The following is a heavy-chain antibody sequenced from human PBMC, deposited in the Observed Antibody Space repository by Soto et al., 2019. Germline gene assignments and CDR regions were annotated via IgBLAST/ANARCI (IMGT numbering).Heavy chain of an antibody. V-gene: IGHV3-23*01. CDR2: VSGGGGRT. CDR3: AKSATVPAAIAY. D-gene: IGHD2-2*02. CDR1: GFTFSTYA. Sequence: GGSLRLSCAASGFTFSTYALSWVRQAPGKGLEWVSTVSGGGGRTYYADSVKGRFTISRDNSKNTLFLQMSSLRSEDTAVYYCAKSATVPAAIAYWGQGTLVTVSS. J-gene: IGHJ4*02.